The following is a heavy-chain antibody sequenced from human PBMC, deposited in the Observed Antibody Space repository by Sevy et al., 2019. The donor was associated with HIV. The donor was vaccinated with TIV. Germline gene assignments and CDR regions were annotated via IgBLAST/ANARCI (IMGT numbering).Heavy chain of an antibody. CDR1: GYTLTELS. V-gene: IGHV1-24*01. D-gene: IGHD3-22*01. Sequence: ASVKVSCKVSGYTLTELSMHWVRQAPGKGLEWMGSVDPEDGETIYAQNFQGRGTMTEDRSTDTAYMELSSLRSEDTAVYYCATTKDYLDSSGYPFVYWGQGTLVTDSS. CDR3: ATTKDYLDSSGYPFVY. J-gene: IGHJ4*02. CDR2: VDPEDGET.